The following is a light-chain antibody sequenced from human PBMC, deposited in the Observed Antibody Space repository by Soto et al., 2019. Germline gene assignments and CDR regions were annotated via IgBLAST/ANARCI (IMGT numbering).Light chain of an antibody. CDR1: QSVSSNY. CDR2: GAS. V-gene: IGKV3-20*01. J-gene: IGKJ3*01. CDR3: QQYVSSPLFA. Sequence: EIVLTQSPGTLSLSPGERATLSCRASQSVSSNYLAWYQQKPGQAPRLLIYGASSRATGIPDRFSGSGSGTDFTLTISSLEPEDFAVYYCQQYVSSPLFAFGPGTEVALK.